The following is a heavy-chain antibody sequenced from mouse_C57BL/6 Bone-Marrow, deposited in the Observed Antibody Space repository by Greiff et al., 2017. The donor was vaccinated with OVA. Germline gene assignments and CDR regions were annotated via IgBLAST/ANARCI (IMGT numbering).Heavy chain of an antibody. CDR3: TSYGYDEGFDV. CDR1: GFNIKDDY. V-gene: IGHV14-4*01. J-gene: IGHJ1*03. D-gene: IGHD2-2*01. CDR2: IDPENGDT. Sequence: VQLQQSGAELVRPGASVKLSCTASGFNIKDDYMHWVKQRPEQGLEWIGWIDPENGDTEYASKFQGKATITADTSSNTAYLQLSSLTSEDTAVYYCTSYGYDEGFDVWGTGTTVTVSS.